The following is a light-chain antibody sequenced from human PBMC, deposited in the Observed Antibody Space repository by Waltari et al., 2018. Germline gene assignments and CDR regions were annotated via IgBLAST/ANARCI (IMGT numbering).Light chain of an antibody. CDR3: QTWDSNTVV. CDR1: KLGDKY. Sequence: SYDLTQPPSVSASPGQIASIACFGDKLGDKYVSWYQQKPGQSPVLVLYQDTKRPSVFPERFSAAHSGNTATLTVSETQAVDEASYYCQTWDSNTVVFGGGTTLTVL. CDR2: QDT. J-gene: IGLJ2*01. V-gene: IGLV3-1*01.